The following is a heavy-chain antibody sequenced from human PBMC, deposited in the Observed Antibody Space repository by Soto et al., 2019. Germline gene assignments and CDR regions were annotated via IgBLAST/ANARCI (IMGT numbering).Heavy chain of an antibody. CDR1: GGTFSSYA. J-gene: IGHJ4*02. CDR2: IIPIFGTA. D-gene: IGHD2-8*01. Sequence: SVKVSCKASGGTFSSYAISWVRQAPGQGLEWMGGIIPIFGTANYAQKFQGRVTITADESTSTAYMELSSLRSEDTAVYYCARISGGYCTNGVCYSDLDYWGQGTLVTLSS. CDR3: ARISGGYCTNGVCYSDLDY. V-gene: IGHV1-69*13.